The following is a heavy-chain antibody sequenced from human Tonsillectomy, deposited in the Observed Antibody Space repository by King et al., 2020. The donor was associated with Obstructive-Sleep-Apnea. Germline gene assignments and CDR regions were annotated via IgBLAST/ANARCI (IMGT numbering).Heavy chain of an antibody. J-gene: IGHJ3*01. CDR1: WFSLSTSVVS. CDR2: IYWEGDN. V-gene: IGHV2-5*02. Sequence: TLKESGPTLVKPTQTLTLPCAFSWFSLSTSVVSVGWIRHPPGKALEWIALIYWEGDNPHRPPLKSRLTLTKPTSKNQVVFTMTNMDPVDTATYYCAHRPAPGPDAAFDVWGQGTMVTVSS. CDR3: AHRPAPGPDAAFDV.